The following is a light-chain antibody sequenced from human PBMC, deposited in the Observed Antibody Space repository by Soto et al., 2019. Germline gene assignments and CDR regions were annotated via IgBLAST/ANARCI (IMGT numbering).Light chain of an antibody. CDR3: QQYHRWPPQYT. J-gene: IGKJ2*01. Sequence: EIVKTQSPASLSVSPGDGATISCRASQSVASKVAWYQQKPGQGPRLLIHGASTRAVGVPARFSGSGSGTELTRTLISLLSEDFAVFYCQQYHRWPPQYTLGQGTKLQI. CDR1: QSVASK. V-gene: IGKV3-15*01. CDR2: GAS.